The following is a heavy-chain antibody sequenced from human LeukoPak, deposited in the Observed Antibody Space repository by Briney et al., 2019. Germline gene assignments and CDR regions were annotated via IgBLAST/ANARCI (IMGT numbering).Heavy chain of an antibody. J-gene: IGHJ4*02. Sequence: EASVKVSCKASGYTFTGYYMHWVRQAPGQGLEWMGWINPNSGGTNYAQKFQGRVTMTRDTSISTAYMELSRLRSDDTAVYYCARSPRGAVAGTNDYWVQGTLVTVSS. V-gene: IGHV1-2*02. D-gene: IGHD6-19*01. CDR1: GYTFTGYY. CDR3: ARSPRGAVAGTNDY. CDR2: INPNSGGT.